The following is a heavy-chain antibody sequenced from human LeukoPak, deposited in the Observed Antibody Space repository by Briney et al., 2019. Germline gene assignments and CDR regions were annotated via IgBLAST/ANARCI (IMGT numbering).Heavy chain of an antibody. CDR2: IYHSGST. CDR3: ARGQLGAADILTGYLYDY. V-gene: IGHV4-4*02. J-gene: IGHJ4*02. CDR1: GASINSNNW. D-gene: IGHD3-9*01. Sequence: SETLSLTCAVSGASINSNNWWSWVRQPPGKGLEWIGEIYHSGSTNYNPSLMSRVTISVDKSKNQFSLKLSSVTAADTAVYYCARGQLGAADILTGYLYDYWGQGTLVTVSS.